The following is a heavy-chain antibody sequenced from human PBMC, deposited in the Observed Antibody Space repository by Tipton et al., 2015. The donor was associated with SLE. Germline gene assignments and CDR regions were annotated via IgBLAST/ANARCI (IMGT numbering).Heavy chain of an antibody. J-gene: IGHJ2*01. CDR3: APSITARPRDWYFDL. Sequence: LRLSCTVSGGSISSGSYYWSWIRQPAGKGLEWIGRIYTSGSTNYNPSLKSRVTISVDTSKNQFSLKLSSVTAADTAVYYCAPSITARPRDWYFDLWGRGTLVTVSS. D-gene: IGHD6-6*01. CDR2: IYTSGST. CDR1: GGSISSGSYY. V-gene: IGHV4-61*02.